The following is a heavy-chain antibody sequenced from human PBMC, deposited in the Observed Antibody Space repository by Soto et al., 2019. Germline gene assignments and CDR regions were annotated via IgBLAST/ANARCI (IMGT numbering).Heavy chain of an antibody. CDR3: STDRGPREAYYCGY. CDR1: GFTFSNVW. J-gene: IGHJ4*02. Sequence: EVQLVESGGGLVKPGGSLRISCAASGFTFSNVWMSWVRRAPGKGLEWVGRSKRKTDGEATDYAAPVKGRFTISRDDSENTLYLQMNSLKTADTAVYYCSTDRGPREAYYCGYWGRGTLVTVSS. CDR2: SKRKTDGEAT. V-gene: IGHV3-15*01.